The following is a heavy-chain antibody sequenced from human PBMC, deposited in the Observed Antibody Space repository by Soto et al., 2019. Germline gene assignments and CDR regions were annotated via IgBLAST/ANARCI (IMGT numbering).Heavy chain of an antibody. J-gene: IGHJ3*02. CDR2: ISGSGGST. Sequence: GGSLRLSCAASGFTFSSYAMSWVRQAPGKGLEWVSAISGSGGSTYYADSVKGRFTISRDNSKNTLYLQMNSLRAEDTAVYYCAKCLYDQTLMPDGWYDAFDIWGQGTMVTVSS. CDR3: AKCLYDQTLMPDGWYDAFDI. D-gene: IGHD3-22*01. V-gene: IGHV3-23*01. CDR1: GFTFSSYA.